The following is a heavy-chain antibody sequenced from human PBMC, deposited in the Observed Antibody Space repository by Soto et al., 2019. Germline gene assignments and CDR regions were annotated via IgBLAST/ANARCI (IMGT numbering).Heavy chain of an antibody. CDR2: INHSGST. D-gene: IGHD2-15*01. CDR1: GGSFSGYY. J-gene: IGHJ4*02. V-gene: IGHV4-34*01. CDR3: ARRCRDRTAFDC. Sequence: QVQLQQWGAGLLKPSETLSLTCAVYGGSFSGYYWSWIRQPPGKGLEWIGEINHSGSTNYNPSLKSRVTISVDTSKNQFSLKLSSVTAADTAVYYCARRCRDRTAFDCWGQGTLVTVSS.